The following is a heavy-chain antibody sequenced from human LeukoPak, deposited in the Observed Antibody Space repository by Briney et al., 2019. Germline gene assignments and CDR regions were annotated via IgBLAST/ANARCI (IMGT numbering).Heavy chain of an antibody. CDR3: ARDGVGRVEVTTGYYYYYMDV. CDR1: GYTFTSYY. V-gene: IGHV1-46*01. D-gene: IGHD4-17*01. Sequence: GASVKVSCKASGYTFTSYYMHWVRQAPGQGLEWMGIINPSGGSTSYAQKFQGRVTMTRDTSISTAYMELSRLRSDDTAVYYCARDGVGRVEVTTGYYYYYMDVWGKGTTVTVSS. J-gene: IGHJ6*03. CDR2: INPSGGST.